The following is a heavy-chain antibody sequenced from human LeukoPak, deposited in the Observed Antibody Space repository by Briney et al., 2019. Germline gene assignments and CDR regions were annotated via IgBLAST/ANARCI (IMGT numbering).Heavy chain of an antibody. Sequence: GGSLRLSCAASGFTFSSYGMSWVRQAPGKGLEWVSGISGSGGSTYYADSVKGRFTISRDNSKNTLYLQMNSLRAEDTAIYYCATYRQVLLPFESWGQGTPVTVSS. J-gene: IGHJ4*02. CDR3: ATYRQVLLPFES. D-gene: IGHD2-8*02. V-gene: IGHV3-23*01. CDR2: ISGSGGST. CDR1: GFTFSSYG.